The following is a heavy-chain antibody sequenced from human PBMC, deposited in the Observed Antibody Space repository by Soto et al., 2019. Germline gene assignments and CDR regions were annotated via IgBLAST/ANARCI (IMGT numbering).Heavy chain of an antibody. V-gene: IGHV3-23*01. D-gene: IGHD1-26*01. CDR3: AKAQGLEWELGWGSHFYYYYGMDV. Sequence: GGSRLSCAASGFTFSSYAMSWVRQAPGKGLEWVSAISGSGGSTYYADSVKGRFTISRDNSKNTLYRQMNSLRAEDTAVYYCAKAQGLEWELGWGSHFYYYYGMDVWGQGTTVTVSS. J-gene: IGHJ6*02. CDR1: GFTFSSYA. CDR2: ISGSGGST.